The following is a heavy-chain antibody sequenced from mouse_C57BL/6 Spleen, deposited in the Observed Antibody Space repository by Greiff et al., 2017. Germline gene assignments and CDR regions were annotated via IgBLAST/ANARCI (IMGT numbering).Heavy chain of an antibody. CDR1: GFSLTSYG. V-gene: IGHV2-2*01. Sequence: VQLVESGPGLVQPSQSLSITCTVSGFSLTSYGVHWVRQSPGKGLEWLGVIWSGGSTDYNAAFISRLSISKDNSKSQVFFKMNSLQADDTAIYDCAREEPHYYGSSPYAMDYWGQGTSVTVSS. CDR2: IWSGGST. J-gene: IGHJ4*01. D-gene: IGHD1-1*01. CDR3: AREEPHYYGSSPYAMDY.